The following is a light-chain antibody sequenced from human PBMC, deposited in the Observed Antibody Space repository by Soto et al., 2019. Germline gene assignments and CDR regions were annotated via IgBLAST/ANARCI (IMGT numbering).Light chain of an antibody. J-gene: IGLJ3*02. CDR1: SGHSSYA. Sequence: QLVLTQPPSASASLGASVKLTCTLSSGHSSYAIAWHQQQPEKGPRDLMKLNSDGSHSKGDGIPDRFSVSSSGAERYLTISSLQSEDEADYSCQTWGNGIRVFGGGTKLTVL. V-gene: IGLV4-69*01. CDR2: LNSDGSH. CDR3: QTWGNGIRV.